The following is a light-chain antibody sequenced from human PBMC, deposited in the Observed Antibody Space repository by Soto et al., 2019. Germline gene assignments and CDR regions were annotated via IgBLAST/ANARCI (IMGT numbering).Light chain of an antibody. J-gene: IGKJ1*01. Sequence: IQITQSPSARAASVGHTVTIACRASQSISSYLNWYQQKPGKAPKLLIYAASTLQSGVPSRFSGSGSGTDFTLTISSLQPEDFATYYCQQSYSNPRTFGQGTKVDIK. CDR2: AAS. V-gene: IGKV1-39*01. CDR1: QSISSY. CDR3: QQSYSNPRT.